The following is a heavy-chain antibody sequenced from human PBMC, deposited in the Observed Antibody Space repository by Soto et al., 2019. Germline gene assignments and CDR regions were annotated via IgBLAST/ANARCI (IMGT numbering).Heavy chain of an antibody. CDR2: IIPIFGTA. CDR3: ARVGGSYDPSTLDY. J-gene: IGHJ4*02. Sequence: QVQLVQSGAEVKKPGSSVKVSCKASGGTFSSYAISWVQQAPGQGLEWMGGIIPIFGTANYAQKFQGRVTITADESTNTAYMELSSLRSEDTAVYYCARVGGSYDPSTLDYWGQGTLVTVSS. CDR1: GGTFSSYA. V-gene: IGHV1-69*01. D-gene: IGHD3-22*01.